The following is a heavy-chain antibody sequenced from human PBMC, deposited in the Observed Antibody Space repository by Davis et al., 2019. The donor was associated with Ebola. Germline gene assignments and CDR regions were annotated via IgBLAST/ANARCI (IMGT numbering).Heavy chain of an antibody. D-gene: IGHD3-10*01. CDR2: IIPIFGTA. CDR3: ARDYYASSLDY. V-gene: IGHV1-69*05. J-gene: IGHJ4*02. CDR1: GGTFSSYA. Sequence: SVKVSCKASGGTFSSYAISWVRQAPGQGLEWMGGIIPIFGTANYAQKLQGRVTMTTDTSTSTAYMELRSLRSDDTAVYYCARDYYASSLDYWGQGTLVTVSS.